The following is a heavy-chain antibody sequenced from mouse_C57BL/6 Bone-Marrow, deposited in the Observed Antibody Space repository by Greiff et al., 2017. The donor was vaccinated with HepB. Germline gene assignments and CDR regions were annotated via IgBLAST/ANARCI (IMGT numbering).Heavy chain of an antibody. D-gene: IGHD2-1*01. V-gene: IGHV1-69*01. CDR3: AKGNFHYYAMDY. Sequence: VKLQESGAELVMPGASVKLSCKASGYTFTSYWMHWVKQRPGQGLEWIGEIDPSDSYTNYNQKFKGKSTLTVDKSSSTAYMQLSSLTSEDSAVYYCAKGNFHYYAMDYWGQGTSVTVSS. CDR1: GYTFTSYW. CDR2: IDPSDSYT. J-gene: IGHJ4*01.